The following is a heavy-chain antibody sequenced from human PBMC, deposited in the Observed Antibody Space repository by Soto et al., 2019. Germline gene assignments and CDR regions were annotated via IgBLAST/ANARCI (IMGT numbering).Heavy chain of an antibody. Sequence: QVQLQESGPGLVKPSETLSLTCTVSGGSISSYYWSWIRQPPGKGLEWIGYIYYSGSTNYNPSLWSRVTIAVATSKNQFSLKLRSVTAADTAVYYCASTAHSSGWYSGGFDYWGQGTLVTVSS. D-gene: IGHD6-19*01. J-gene: IGHJ4*02. CDR3: ASTAHSSGWYSGGFDY. CDR2: IYYSGST. V-gene: IGHV4-59*01. CDR1: GGSISSYY.